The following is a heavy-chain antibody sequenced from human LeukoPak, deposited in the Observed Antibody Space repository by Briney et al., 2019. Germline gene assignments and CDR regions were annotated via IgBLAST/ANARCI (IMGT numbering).Heavy chain of an antibody. J-gene: IGHJ4*02. Sequence: SETLSPTCAVYGGSFSGYYWSWIRQPPGKGLEWIGEINHSGSTNYNPSLKSRVTISVDTSKNQFSLKLSSVTAADTAVYYCARGHFLTGYYPFDYWGQGTLVTVSS. CDR1: GGSFSGYY. V-gene: IGHV4-34*01. CDR3: ARGHFLTGYYPFDY. CDR2: INHSGST. D-gene: IGHD3-9*01.